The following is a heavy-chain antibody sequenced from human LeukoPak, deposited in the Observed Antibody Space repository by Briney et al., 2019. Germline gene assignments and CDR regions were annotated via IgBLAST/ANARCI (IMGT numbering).Heavy chain of an antibody. CDR1: GYTFTGYY. V-gene: IGHV1-2*02. J-gene: IGHJ4*02. Sequence: GASVKVSCKASGYTFTGYYMHWVRQAPGQGLEWMGWINPNSGGTNYAQKFQGRVTMTRDKSISTAYLQWSSLKASDTAMYYCARRDPGSYYIDYWGQGTLVTVSS. CDR2: INPNSGGT. CDR3: ARRDPGSYYIDY. D-gene: IGHD1-26*01.